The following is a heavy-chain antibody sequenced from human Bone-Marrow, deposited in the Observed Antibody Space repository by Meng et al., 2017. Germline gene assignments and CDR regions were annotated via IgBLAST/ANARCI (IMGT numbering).Heavy chain of an antibody. CDR1: GFTFSSYW. CDR3: AREDTYYYDSSGYYSTKHDAFDI. Sequence: GESLKISCAASGFTFSSYWMSWVRQAPGKGLEWVANIKQDGSEKYYVDSVKDRFTISRDNAKNSLYLQMNSLRAEDTAVYYCAREDTYYYDSSGYYSTKHDAFDIWGQGTMVTVSS. V-gene: IGHV3-7*01. CDR2: IKQDGSEK. D-gene: IGHD3-22*01. J-gene: IGHJ3*02.